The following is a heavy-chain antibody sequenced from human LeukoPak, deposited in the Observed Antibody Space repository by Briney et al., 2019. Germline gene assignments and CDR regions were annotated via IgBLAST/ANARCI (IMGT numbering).Heavy chain of an antibody. D-gene: IGHD3-22*01. Sequence: GGSLRLSCAASGFTFSSYGMHWVRQAPGKGLEWVAFIRYDGSNKYYADSVKGRFTISRDNSKNTLYLQMNSPRAEDTAVYYCCSVVVVPDAFDIWGQGTMVTVSS. CDR2: IRYDGSNK. CDR3: CSVVVVPDAFDI. J-gene: IGHJ3*02. CDR1: GFTFSSYG. V-gene: IGHV3-30*02.